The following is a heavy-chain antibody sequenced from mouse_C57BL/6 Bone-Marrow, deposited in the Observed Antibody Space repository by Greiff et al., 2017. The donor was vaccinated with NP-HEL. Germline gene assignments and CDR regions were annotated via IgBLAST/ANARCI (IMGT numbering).Heavy chain of an antibody. D-gene: IGHD1-1*01. V-gene: IGHV1-50*01. J-gene: IGHJ2*01. CDR1: GYTFTSYW. Sequence: VQLQQPGAELVKPGASVKLSCKASGYTFTSYWMQWVKQRPGQGLEWIGEIDPSDSYTNYNQKFKGKATLTVDTSSNTAYMQLSSLTSEDSAVYYCARVVASFDYWGQGTTLTVSS. CDR2: IDPSDSYT. CDR3: ARVVASFDY.